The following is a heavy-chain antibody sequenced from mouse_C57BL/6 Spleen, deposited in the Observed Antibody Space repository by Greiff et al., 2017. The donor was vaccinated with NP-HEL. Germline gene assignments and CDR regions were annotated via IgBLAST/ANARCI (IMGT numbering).Heavy chain of an antibody. CDR1: GFTFSSYT. CDR2: ISGGGGNT. CDR3: ARQNYYAMDY. Sequence: DVMLVESGGGLVKPGGSLKLSCAASGFTFSSYTMSWVRQTPEKRLEWVATISGGGGNTYYPDSVKGRFTISRDNAKNTLYLQMSSLRSEDTALYDCARQNYYAMDYWGQGTSVTVSS. V-gene: IGHV5-9*01. J-gene: IGHJ4*01.